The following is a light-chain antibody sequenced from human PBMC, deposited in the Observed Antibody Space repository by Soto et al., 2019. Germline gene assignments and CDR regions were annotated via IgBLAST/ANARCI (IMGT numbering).Light chain of an antibody. Sequence: DIQMTQSPSSLSASVRDRVTITCRASQGISNYLAWYQQKPGKVPKLLIYAASTLQSGVPSRFSGSGSGTDFTITIGSLQPEDVATYYCQKYDSAPWTFGQGTKVEIK. CDR3: QKYDSAPWT. CDR1: QGISNY. V-gene: IGKV1-27*01. CDR2: AAS. J-gene: IGKJ1*01.